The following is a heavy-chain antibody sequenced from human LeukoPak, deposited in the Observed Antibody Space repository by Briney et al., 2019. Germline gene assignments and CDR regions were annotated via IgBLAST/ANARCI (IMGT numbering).Heavy chain of an antibody. CDR1: GFTVSSNH. Sequence: PGGSLRLSCAASGFTVSSNHMSWVRQAPGKGLKGVSIIYSGGTTYYADSVKGRFTISRDNSKNTLYLQMNTLRAEDTAVYYCARDADYGGSPDAFDVWGRGTIVTVSS. CDR3: ARDADYGGSPDAFDV. V-gene: IGHV3-53*01. J-gene: IGHJ3*01. CDR2: IYSGGTT. D-gene: IGHD4-23*01.